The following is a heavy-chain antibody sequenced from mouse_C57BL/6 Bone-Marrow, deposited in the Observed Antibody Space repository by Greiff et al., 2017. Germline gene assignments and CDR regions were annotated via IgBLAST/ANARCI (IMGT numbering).Heavy chain of an antibody. D-gene: IGHD2-3*01. J-gene: IGHJ3*01. CDR1: GYTFTSYW. CDR2: IYPGNSDT. CDR3: TRGGLLLAWFAY. V-gene: IGHV1-5*01. Sequence: EVQLQESGTVLARPGASVKMSCKTSGYTFTSYWMHWVKQRPGQGLEWIGAIYPGNSDTSYNQKFKGKVKLTAVTSASTAYMELSSLTNEDSAVYYCTRGGLLLAWFAYWGQGTLVTVSA.